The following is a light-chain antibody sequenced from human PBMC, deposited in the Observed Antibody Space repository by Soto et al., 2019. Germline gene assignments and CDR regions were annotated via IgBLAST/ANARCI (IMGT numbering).Light chain of an antibody. CDR2: DNN. V-gene: IGLV1-51*01. Sequence: QSVLTQPPSVSAAPGPKVASSCSGITSNIGHNYVSWYQQLPGPAPKLLIYDNNKRPSGIPDRFSGSKSGTSATLGITGLQTGDEADYYCGTWDSSLSAVVFGGGTKLTVL. CDR3: GTWDSSLSAVV. CDR1: TSNIGHNY. J-gene: IGLJ2*01.